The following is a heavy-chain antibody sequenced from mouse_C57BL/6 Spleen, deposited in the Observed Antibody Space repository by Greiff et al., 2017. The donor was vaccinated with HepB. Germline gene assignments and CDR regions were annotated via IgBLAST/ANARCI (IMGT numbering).Heavy chain of an antibody. Sequence: EVQLQQSGPELVKPGASVKIPCKASGYTFTDYNMYWVQQSHGKSLEWIGAINPNNGGTIYNQKFKGKATLTVDKSSSTAYMELRSLTSEDTAAYYCVQLGRGFAYWGQGTLVTVSA. J-gene: IGHJ3*01. CDR1: GYTFTDYN. CDR3: VQLGRGFAY. V-gene: IGHV1-18*01. CDR2: INPNNGGT. D-gene: IGHD4-1*02.